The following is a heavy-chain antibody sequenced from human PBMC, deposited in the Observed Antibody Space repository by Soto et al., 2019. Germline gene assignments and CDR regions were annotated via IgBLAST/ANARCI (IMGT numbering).Heavy chain of an antibody. CDR3: ARSLTEGXCTITGCYTRPLYGMDV. CDR2: INPNSGGT. Sequence: ASVKVSCKASGYTFSGYYIHWLRQAPGQGLEWMGWINPNSGGTNYAQKFQGRVTVTRDTPTSTAYMELSRLTSDDTAVYYCARSLTEGXCTITGCYTRPLYGMDVWGQGTTVTVSS. V-gene: IGHV1-2*02. CDR1: GYTFSGYY. D-gene: IGHD2-2*02. J-gene: IGHJ6*02.